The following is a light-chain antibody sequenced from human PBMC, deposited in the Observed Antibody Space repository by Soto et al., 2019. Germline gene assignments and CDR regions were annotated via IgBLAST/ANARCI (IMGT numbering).Light chain of an antibody. V-gene: IGLV2-14*03. J-gene: IGLJ1*01. Sequence: QSALTQPASVSGSPGQSITISCTGTSSDVGAYNSVSWYQQHPDKAPKLIIYEVRYRPSGVSDRFSGSKSDNTASLTISGLHTEDEADYYCSSYTSSSTYLFGTGTKLTVL. CDR3: SSYTSSSTYL. CDR1: SSDVGAYNS. CDR2: EVR.